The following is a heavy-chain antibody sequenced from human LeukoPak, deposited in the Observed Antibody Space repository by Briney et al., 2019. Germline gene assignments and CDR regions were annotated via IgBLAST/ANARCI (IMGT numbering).Heavy chain of an antibody. CDR1: GASLSTSPVG. Sequence: ASGPTLLQPTQTLTLTCTSSGASLSTSPVGVGWIRQPPVMALEWLALIYWNDDKRYSPSLKSRLTITKDTSKNQVVLTMTNMDPVDTATYYCAHTEDTPYYFDYWGQGTLVTVSS. CDR2: IYWNDDK. V-gene: IGHV2-5*01. CDR3: AHTEDTPYYFDY. J-gene: IGHJ4*02. D-gene: IGHD2-15*01.